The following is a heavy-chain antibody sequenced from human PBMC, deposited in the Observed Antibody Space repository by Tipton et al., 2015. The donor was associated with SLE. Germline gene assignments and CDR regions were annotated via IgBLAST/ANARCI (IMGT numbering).Heavy chain of an antibody. D-gene: IGHD6-19*01. V-gene: IGHV4-59*12. Sequence: TLSLTCTVSGGSISSYYWSWIRQPPGKGLEWIGYIYYSGSTNYNPSLKSRVTISVDTSKNQFSLKLSSVTAADTAVYYCARGGYSSAIDYWGQGTLVTVSS. CDR1: GGSISSYY. J-gene: IGHJ4*02. CDR2: IYYSGST. CDR3: ARGGYSSAIDY.